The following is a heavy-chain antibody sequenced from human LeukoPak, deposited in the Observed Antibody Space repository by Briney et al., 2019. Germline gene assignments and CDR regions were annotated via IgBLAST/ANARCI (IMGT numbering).Heavy chain of an antibody. CDR3: ARGGDYYDSSGYYAFDY. V-gene: IGHV1-46*01. D-gene: IGHD3-22*01. Sequence: ASVKVSCKDSEYTFIGYYMHWVRQAPGQGLEWMGIINPSGGSTSYAQKFQGRVTMTRDMSTSTVYMELSSLRSEDTAVYYCARGGDYYDSSGYYAFDYWGQGTLVTVSS. J-gene: IGHJ4*02. CDR1: EYTFIGYY. CDR2: INPSGGST.